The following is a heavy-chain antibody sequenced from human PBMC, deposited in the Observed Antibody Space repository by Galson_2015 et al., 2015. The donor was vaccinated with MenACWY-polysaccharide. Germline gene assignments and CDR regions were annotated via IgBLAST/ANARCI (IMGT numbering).Heavy chain of an antibody. V-gene: IGHV3-74*03. J-gene: IGHJ3*01. Sequence: SLRLSCAASGFSISTYWMHWVRQVPGKGLLWVSRINSDGSSATYADSVRGRLTFSRDNAKNTVYLQLNSLRVEDTAVYYCARGCCSVGACLRLDDSFDFRGQGTMVIVSS. CDR3: ARGCCSVGACLRLDDSFDF. CDR2: INSDGSSA. CDR1: GFSISTYW. D-gene: IGHD2-15*01.